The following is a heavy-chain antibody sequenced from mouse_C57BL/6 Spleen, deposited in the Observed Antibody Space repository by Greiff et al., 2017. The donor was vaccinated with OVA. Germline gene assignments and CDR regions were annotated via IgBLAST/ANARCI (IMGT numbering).Heavy chain of an antibody. CDR2: ISNGGGST. Sequence: EVKVVESGGGLVQPGGSLKLSCAASGFTFSDYYMYWVRQTPEKRLEWVAYISNGGGSTYYPDTVKGRFTISRDNAKNTLYLQMSRLKSEDTAMYYCARLTGTKGYYFDYWGQGTTLTVSS. V-gene: IGHV5-12*01. D-gene: IGHD4-1*01. CDR3: ARLTGTKGYYFDY. CDR1: GFTFSDYY. J-gene: IGHJ2*01.